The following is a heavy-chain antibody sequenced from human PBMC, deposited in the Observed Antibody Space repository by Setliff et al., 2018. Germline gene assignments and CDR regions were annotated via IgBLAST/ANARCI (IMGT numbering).Heavy chain of an antibody. V-gene: IGHV3-66*02. CDR1: GFTVSNDF. J-gene: IGHJ4*02. Sequence: GGSLRLSCVVSGFTVSNDFMGWVRQAPGKGLEWVSVIYNIGETRYADSVKGRFTISRDNSKNTLYLQMNSLRPEDTAVYYCARTCSGSGCYAGLESWGQGTPVTVSS. CDR2: IYNIGET. CDR3: ARTCSGSGCYAGLES. D-gene: IGHD2-15*01.